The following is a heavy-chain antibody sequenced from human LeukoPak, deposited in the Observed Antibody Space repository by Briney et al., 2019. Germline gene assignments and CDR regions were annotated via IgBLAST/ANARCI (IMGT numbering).Heavy chain of an antibody. CDR2: IRYDGSNK. J-gene: IGHJ4*02. D-gene: IGHD5-18*01. V-gene: IGHV3-30*02. CDR1: GFTFSSYG. Sequence: GGSLRLSRAASGFTFSSYGMHWVRQAPGKGLEWVAFIRYDGSNKYYADSVKGRFTISRDNSKNTLYLQMNSLRVEDTAVYYCAKDRIQLWLVDYWGQGTLVTVSS. CDR3: AKDRIQLWLVDY.